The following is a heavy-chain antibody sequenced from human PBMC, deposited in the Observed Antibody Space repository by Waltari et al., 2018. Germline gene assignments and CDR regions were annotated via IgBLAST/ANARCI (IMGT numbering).Heavy chain of an antibody. CDR2: IYYSGST. CDR1: GGSTSRGGYY. D-gene: IGHD3-16*01. Sequence: QVQLQESGPGLVKPSQTLSLTCTVSGGSTSRGGYYWSWIRQPPGKGLEWIGYIYYSGSTYYNPSLKSRVTISVDTSKNQFSLKLSSVTAADTAVYYCARVYYDYVWGSWVFDYWGQGTLVTVSS. V-gene: IGHV4-31*03. CDR3: ARVYYDYVWGSWVFDY. J-gene: IGHJ4*02.